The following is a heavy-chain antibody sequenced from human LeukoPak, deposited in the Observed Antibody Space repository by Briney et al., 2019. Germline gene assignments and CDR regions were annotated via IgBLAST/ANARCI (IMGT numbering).Heavy chain of an antibody. CDR1: GFPFSTYD. D-gene: IGHD3-10*01. V-gene: IGHV3-30*18. CDR2: ISSDGYRT. CDR3: AKGLGTGSVLARPLHY. J-gene: IGHJ4*02. Sequence: PGRSLRLSCAASGFPFSTYDMHWVRQAPDKGLQWVAVISSDGYRTDYPDSVRGQFTISRDNFKNTVDLQMISVTAEDTAMYFCAKGLGTGSVLARPLHYWGQGTLVTVSS.